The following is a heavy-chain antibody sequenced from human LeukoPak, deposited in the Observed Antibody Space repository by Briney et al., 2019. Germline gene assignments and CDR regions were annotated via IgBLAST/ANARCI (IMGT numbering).Heavy chain of an antibody. CDR2: IYYSGNT. V-gene: IGHV4-39*01. CDR1: GGSISSSSHY. Sequence: PSETLSLTCSVSGGSISSSSHYWGWIRQPPGQGLEWIGSIYYSGNTYYNPSLKSRVTISVNTSKNQFSLKLSSVTAADTAVYYCARLPMYHYGSGSYARGAFDYWGQGSLVTVSS. CDR3: ARLPMYHYGSGSYARGAFDY. J-gene: IGHJ4*02. D-gene: IGHD3-10*01.